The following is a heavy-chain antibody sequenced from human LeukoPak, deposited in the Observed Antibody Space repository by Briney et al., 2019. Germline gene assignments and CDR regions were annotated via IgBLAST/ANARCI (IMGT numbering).Heavy chain of an antibody. CDR1: GFTFSSYA. D-gene: IGHD6-13*01. CDR2: ISGSGGST. CDR3: AKDLASSWYSSSWYYFDY. V-gene: IGHV3-23*01. Sequence: GGSLRLSCVASGFTFSSYAMSWVRQAPGKGLEWVSAISGSGGSTYYADSVKGRFTISRDNSKNTLYLQMNSLRAEDTAVYYCAKDLASSWYSSSWYYFDYWGQGTLVTVSS. J-gene: IGHJ4*02.